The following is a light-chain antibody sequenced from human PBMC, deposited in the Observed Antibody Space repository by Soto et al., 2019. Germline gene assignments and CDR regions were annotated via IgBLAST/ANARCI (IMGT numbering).Light chain of an antibody. CDR2: DVS. CDR3: SSYTTICLYV. CDR1: SSDVGGYNY. Sequence: QSALTQPASVSGSPGQSITISCSGTSSDVGGYNYVSWYQQHPGKAPKLMIYDVSYRPSGISNRFSGSKSDNTASLTISGLEAEDEADYYCSSYTTICLYVFGSGTKLTVL. J-gene: IGLJ1*01. V-gene: IGLV2-14*01.